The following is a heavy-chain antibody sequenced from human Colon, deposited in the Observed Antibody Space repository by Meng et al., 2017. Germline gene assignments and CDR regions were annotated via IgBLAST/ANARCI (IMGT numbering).Heavy chain of an antibody. D-gene: IGHD5-12*01. V-gene: IGHV4-34*01. CDR3: ARGRYSGYLP. J-gene: IGHJ5*02. CDR1: GGSFSGYY. Sequence: QVQLQQCGAGLLKPSETLSLTCAVDGGSFSGYYWSWIRQPPGKGLEWIWEINHSGSTNYNPSLKSRVTISVDTSKNQFSLKLSSVTAADTAVYYCARGRYSGYLPWGQGTLVTVSS. CDR2: INHSGST.